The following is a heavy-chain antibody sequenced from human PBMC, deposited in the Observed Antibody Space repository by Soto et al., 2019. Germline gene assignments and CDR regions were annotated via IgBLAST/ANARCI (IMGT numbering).Heavy chain of an antibody. Sequence: GGSLRLSCAASGFTFSSYAMSWVRQAPGKGLEWVSAISGSGGSTYYADSVKGRFTISRDNSKNTLYLQMNSLRAEDTAVYYCAKDLLAYYYDSSGYTFDYWGQGTLVTVSS. CDR1: GFTFSSYA. CDR3: AKDLLAYYYDSSGYTFDY. CDR2: ISGSGGST. V-gene: IGHV3-23*01. D-gene: IGHD3-22*01. J-gene: IGHJ4*02.